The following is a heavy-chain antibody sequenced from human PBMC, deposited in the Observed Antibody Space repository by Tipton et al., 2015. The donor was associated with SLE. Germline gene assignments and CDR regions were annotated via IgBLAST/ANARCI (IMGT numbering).Heavy chain of an antibody. J-gene: IGHJ5*02. CDR2: IYHSGST. D-gene: IGHD4-17*01. Sequence: TLSLTCAVSGYSISSGYYWGWIRQPPGKGLEWIGRIYHSGSTYYNPSLKSRVTISVDTSKNQFSLKLSSVTAADTAVYYCARDGARSDYVRWFDPWGQGTLVTVSS. CDR3: ARDGARSDYVRWFDP. V-gene: IGHV4-38-2*02. CDR1: GYSISSGYY.